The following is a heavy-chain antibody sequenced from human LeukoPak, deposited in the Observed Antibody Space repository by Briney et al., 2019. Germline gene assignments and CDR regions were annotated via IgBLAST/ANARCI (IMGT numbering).Heavy chain of an antibody. D-gene: IGHD5-18*01. J-gene: IGHJ4*02. CDR2: ISYDGSNK. CDR1: GFTFSSYA. CDR3: ANVDTAMAAPSNFDY. Sequence: PGRSLRLSCAASGFTFSSYAMHWVRQAPGKGLEWVAVISYDGSNKYYADSVKGRFTISRDNSKNTLYPQMNSLRAEDTAVYYCANVDTAMAAPSNFDYWGQGTLVTVSS. V-gene: IGHV3-30-3*01.